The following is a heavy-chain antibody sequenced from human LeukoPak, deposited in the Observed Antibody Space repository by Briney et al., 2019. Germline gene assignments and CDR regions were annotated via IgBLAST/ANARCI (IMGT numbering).Heavy chain of an antibody. CDR2: IIPIFGTA. CDR3: VTGGSYPGFDY. V-gene: IGHV1-69*13. Sequence: ASVTVSCKASGGTFSSYAISWVRQAPGQGLEWMGGIIPIFGTANYAQKFQGRVTITADESTSTAYMELSSLRSEDTAVYYCVTGGSYPGFDYWGQGTPVTVSS. CDR1: GGTFSSYA. D-gene: IGHD1-26*01. J-gene: IGHJ4*02.